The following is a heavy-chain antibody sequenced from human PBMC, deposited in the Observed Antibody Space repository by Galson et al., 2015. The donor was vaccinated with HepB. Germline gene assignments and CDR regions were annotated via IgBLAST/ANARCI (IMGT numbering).Heavy chain of an antibody. J-gene: IGHJ6*02. CDR1: GFTFSSYG. Sequence: SLRLSCAASGFTFSSYGMHWVRQAPGKGLEWVAVIWYDGSNKYYADSVKGRFTISRDNSKNTLYLQMNSLRAEDTAVYYCARTYSSSWYERAYYGMDVWGQGTTVTVSS. CDR3: ARTYSSSWYERAYYGMDV. CDR2: IWYDGSNK. V-gene: IGHV3-33*01. D-gene: IGHD6-13*01.